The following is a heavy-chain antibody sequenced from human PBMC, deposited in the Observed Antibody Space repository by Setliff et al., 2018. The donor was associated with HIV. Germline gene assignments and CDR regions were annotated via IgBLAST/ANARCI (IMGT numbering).Heavy chain of an antibody. J-gene: IGHJ1*01. D-gene: IGHD3-22*01. CDR2: ISAYNGNT. CDR1: GYTFTSYG. CDR3: SRGVNRGYPLEYVQH. Sequence: GASVKVSCKASGYTFTSYGISWVRQAPGQGLEWMGWISAYNGNTNYAQKLQGRVTMTTDTSASTAYMELRSLRSDDTAVYYGSRGVNRGYPLEYVQHWGQGTLVTVS. V-gene: IGHV1-18*01.